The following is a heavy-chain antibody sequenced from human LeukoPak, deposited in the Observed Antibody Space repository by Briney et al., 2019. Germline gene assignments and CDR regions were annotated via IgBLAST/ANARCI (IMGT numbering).Heavy chain of an antibody. CDR1: GFTFSDHW. V-gene: IGHV3-7*01. Sequence: PGGSLRLSCTASGFTFSDHWMIWVRQAPGKGPEWVANIKQDGSQRYYVDSVRGRFTISRDNAKNSLFLQMNGLRAEDTAVYYCARRGGSSSRRSPIDYWGQGTLVTVSS. D-gene: IGHD6-6*01. CDR2: IKQDGSQR. J-gene: IGHJ4*02. CDR3: ARRGGSSSRRSPIDY.